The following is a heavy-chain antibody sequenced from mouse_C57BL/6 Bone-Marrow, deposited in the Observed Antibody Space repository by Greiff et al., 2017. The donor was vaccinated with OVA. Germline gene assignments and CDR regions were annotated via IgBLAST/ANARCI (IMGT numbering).Heavy chain of an antibody. CDR2: IDPEDGDT. J-gene: IGHJ2*01. CDR3: TGASLIYYDYDGY. V-gene: IGHV14-1*01. CDR1: GFNIKDYY. D-gene: IGHD2-4*01. Sequence: EVQLQQSGAELVRPGASVKLSCTASGFNIKDYYMHWVKQRPEQGLEWIGRIDPEDGDTEYAPKFQGKATMTADTSSNTAYLQLSSLTSEDTAVYYCTGASLIYYDYDGYWGQGTTLTVSS.